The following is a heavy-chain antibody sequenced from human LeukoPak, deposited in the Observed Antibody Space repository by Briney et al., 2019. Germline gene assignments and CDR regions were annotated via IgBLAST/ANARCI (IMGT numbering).Heavy chain of an antibody. CDR3: AKGYPYYFYAMDV. J-gene: IGHJ6*02. Sequence: GWSLRLSCAASGFTFSDYIMTWVRQAPGKGLEWVSAISGTSGATYYADSVKGRFTISRDNSKNTLYLQMKSLRADDTAVYYCAKGYPYYFYAMDVWGQGTTVTVSS. D-gene: IGHD1-14*01. CDR1: GFTFSDYI. V-gene: IGHV3-23*01. CDR2: ISGTSGAT.